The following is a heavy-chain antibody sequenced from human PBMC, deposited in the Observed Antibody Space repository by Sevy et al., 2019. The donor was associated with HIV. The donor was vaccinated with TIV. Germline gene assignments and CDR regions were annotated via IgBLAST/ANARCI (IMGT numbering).Heavy chain of an antibody. V-gene: IGHV3-23*01. Sequence: GVSLRLSCAASGFTFSKYSMSWVRQPPGKGLEWVSTLSFGCGEINYADSAKGRFTISRDNSKSSVYLQMNNLRPEDTAVYYCAREGCTKPHDYWGQGTLVTVSS. D-gene: IGHD2-8*01. CDR2: LSFGCGEI. J-gene: IGHJ4*02. CDR3: AREGCTKPHDY. CDR1: GFTFSKYS.